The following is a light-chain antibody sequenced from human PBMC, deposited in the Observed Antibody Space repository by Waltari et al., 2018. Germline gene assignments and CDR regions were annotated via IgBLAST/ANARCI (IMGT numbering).Light chain of an antibody. V-gene: IGKV3-20*01. CDR3: QHYVRLPAT. J-gene: IGKJ1*01. Sequence: IVLTQSPGTLSLSPGERATLSCRASQSVGRSLAWYQQKPGQAPRLVIYGASSRATGIPDRFSGSGSGTDFILTISRLEPEDFAVYYCQHYVRLPATFGQGTKVEIK. CDR1: QSVGRS. CDR2: GAS.